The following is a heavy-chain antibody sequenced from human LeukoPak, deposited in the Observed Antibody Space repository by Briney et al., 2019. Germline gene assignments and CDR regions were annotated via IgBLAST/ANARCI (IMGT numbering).Heavy chain of an antibody. CDR2: IKSKTDGGTT. J-gene: IGHJ3*02. CDR3: TTGTTDIVVVPAAPSAFDI. D-gene: IGHD2-2*01. Sequence: GGSLRLSCAASGFTFSNAWMSWVRQAPGKGLEWVGRIKSKTDGGTTDYAAPVKGRFTISRDDSKNTLYLQMNSLKTEDTAVYYCTTGTTDIVVVPAAPSAFDIWGQGTMVTVSS. CDR1: GFTFSNAW. V-gene: IGHV3-15*01.